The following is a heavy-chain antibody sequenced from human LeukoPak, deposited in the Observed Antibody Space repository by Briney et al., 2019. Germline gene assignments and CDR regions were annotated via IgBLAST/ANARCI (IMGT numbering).Heavy chain of an antibody. CDR1: GGSFSGYY. CDR3: ARLYYYGSGSTRYYYYYYMDV. D-gene: IGHD3-10*01. Sequence: SETLSLTCAVYGGSFSGYYWSWIRQPPGKGLEWIGEINHSGSTHYNPSLKSRVTISVDTSKNQFSLKLSSVTAADTAVYYCARLYYYGSGSTRYYYYYYMDVWGKGTTVTVSS. J-gene: IGHJ6*03. CDR2: INHSGST. V-gene: IGHV4-34*01.